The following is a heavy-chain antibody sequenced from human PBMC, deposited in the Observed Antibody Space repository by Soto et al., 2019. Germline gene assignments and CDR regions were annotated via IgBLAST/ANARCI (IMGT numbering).Heavy chain of an antibody. CDR2: IFYSGSV. CDR1: GDSISSSTSY. V-gene: IGHV4-39*01. CDR3: ARRYCTRDTCYYFDY. Sequence: PSETLSLTCTVSGDSISSSTSYWGWIRLPPGKGLEWIGIIFYSGSVYYNPSLTGRATLSVDTSKNQFSLSLSAVTAADTAVYYCARRYCTRDTCYYFDYWGQGTLVTVSS. D-gene: IGHD2-8*01. J-gene: IGHJ4*02.